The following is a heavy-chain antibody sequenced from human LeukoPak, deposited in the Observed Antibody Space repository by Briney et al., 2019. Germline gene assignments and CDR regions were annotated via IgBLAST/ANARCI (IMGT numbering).Heavy chain of an antibody. J-gene: IGHJ5*02. V-gene: IGHV4-30-4*07. D-gene: IGHD1-14*01. Sequence: SETLSLTCGVTEGSINRRTYSWGWIRQRPGRGVEWVGYMCYSGYTSYNPSVKSRLAMSGDRSKNQFSLSVSYVTAADTAVYFCARKANSGTLYWFDPWGQGTLVIVSS. CDR1: EGSINRRTYS. CDR2: MCYSGYT. CDR3: ARKANSGTLYWFDP.